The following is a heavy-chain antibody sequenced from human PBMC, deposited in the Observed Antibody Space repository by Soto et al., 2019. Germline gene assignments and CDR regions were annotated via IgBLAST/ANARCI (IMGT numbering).Heavy chain of an antibody. CDR2: ISYDGSNK. V-gene: IGHV3-30*18. D-gene: IGHD3-10*01. Sequence: QVQLVESGGGVVQPGRSLRLSCAASGFTFSSYGMHWVRQAPGKGLEWVAVISYDGSNKYYADSVKGRFTISRDNSKNTLYLQMNSRRAEDTAVYYCANSVRVGGSGSPGDYYYYYGMDVWGQGTTVTVSS. CDR3: ANSVRVGGSGSPGDYYYYYGMDV. J-gene: IGHJ6*02. CDR1: GFTFSSYG.